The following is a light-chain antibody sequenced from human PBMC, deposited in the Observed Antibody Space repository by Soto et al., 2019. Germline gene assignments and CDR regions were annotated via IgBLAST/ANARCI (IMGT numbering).Light chain of an antibody. CDR2: DVS. CDR3: CSYAGSYTWV. Sequence: ALTQPRSVSGSPGQSVTISCTGTSSDVGGYNYVSWYQQHPGKAPKLMIYDVSKRPSGVPDRFSGSKSGNTASLTISGLQAEDEADYYCCSYAGSYTWVFGTGTQLTVL. J-gene: IGLJ1*01. CDR1: SSDVGGYNY. V-gene: IGLV2-11*01.